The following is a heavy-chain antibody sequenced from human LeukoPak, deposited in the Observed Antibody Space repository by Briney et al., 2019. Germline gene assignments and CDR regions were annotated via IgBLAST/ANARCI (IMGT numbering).Heavy chain of an antibody. V-gene: IGHV3-23*01. CDR3: AKGSYYDSSGYYYFDY. D-gene: IGHD3-22*01. CDR2: ISASSSI. Sequence: GGSLRLSCAASGFTFSSYAMNWVRQAPGKGLEWVSGISASSSIYYADSVKGRFTISRDNSKNTLYLQVNSLRADDTAVYYCAKGSYYDSSGYYYFDYWGPGTLVTVSS. CDR1: GFTFSSYA. J-gene: IGHJ4*02.